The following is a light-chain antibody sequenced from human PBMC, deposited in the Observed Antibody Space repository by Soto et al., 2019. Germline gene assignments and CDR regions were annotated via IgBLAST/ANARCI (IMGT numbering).Light chain of an antibody. CDR1: QSVSSN. J-gene: IGKJ5*01. V-gene: IGKV3-15*01. Sequence: EIVMTHSPATLSVSPCERATLSFRASQSVSSNLAWYQQKSGQTPRLLIYGASTRATGIPARFSGSGSGTEFTLTISSLQSEDFAVYYCHQYDNWPKTFGQGTRLEIK. CDR3: HQYDNWPKT. CDR2: GAS.